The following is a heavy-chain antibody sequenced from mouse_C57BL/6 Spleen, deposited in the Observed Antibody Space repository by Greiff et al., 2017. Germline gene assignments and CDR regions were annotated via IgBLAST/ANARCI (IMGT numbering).Heavy chain of an antibody. CDR2: ISGGGGNT. CDR3: ARHYGSSRYYAMDY. CDR1: GFTFSSYT. V-gene: IGHV5-9*01. D-gene: IGHD1-1*01. Sequence: EVQGVESGGGLVKPGGSLKLSCAASGFTFSSYTMSWVRQTPEKRLEWVATISGGGGNTYYPDSVKGRFTISRDNAKNTLYLQMSSLRSEDTALYYGARHYGSSRYYAMDYWGQGTSVTVSS. J-gene: IGHJ4*01.